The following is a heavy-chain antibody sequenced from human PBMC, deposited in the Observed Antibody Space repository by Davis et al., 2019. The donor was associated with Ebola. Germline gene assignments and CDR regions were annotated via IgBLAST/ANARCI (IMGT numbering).Heavy chain of an antibody. CDR1: GGSISSYY. Sequence: SETLSLTCTVSGGSISSYYWSWIRQPPGKGLEWIGYIYYSGSTNYNPSLKSQVTISVDKSKNQFSLKLSSVTAADTAVYYCARGTETPGYYDFWSGSPYYYYGLDVWGQGTTVTVSS. CDR2: IYYSGST. CDR3: ARGTETPGYYDFWSGSPYYYYGLDV. D-gene: IGHD3-3*01. J-gene: IGHJ6*02. V-gene: IGHV4-59*12.